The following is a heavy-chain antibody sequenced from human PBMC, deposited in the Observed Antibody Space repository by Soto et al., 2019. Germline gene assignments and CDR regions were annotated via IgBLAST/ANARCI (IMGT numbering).Heavy chain of an antibody. CDR1: GFTFSSYS. D-gene: IGHD3-9*01. J-gene: IGHJ6*02. Sequence: LRLSCAASGFTFSSYSMNWVRQAPGKGLEWVSYISSSSSTIYYADSVKGRFTISRDNAKNSLYLQMNSLRDEDTAVYYCAREDYDILTGTPYYYYGMDVWGQGTTVTVSS. V-gene: IGHV3-48*02. CDR3: AREDYDILTGTPYYYYGMDV. CDR2: ISSSSSTI.